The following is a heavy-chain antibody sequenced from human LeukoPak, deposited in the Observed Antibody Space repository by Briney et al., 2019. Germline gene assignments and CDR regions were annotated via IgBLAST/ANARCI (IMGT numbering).Heavy chain of an antibody. V-gene: IGHV3-21*01. D-gene: IGHD6-13*01. CDR1: GFTFSSYN. CDR3: ATSGYSSSWYFG. Sequence: GGSLRLSCAASGFTFSSYNMNWVRQAPGKGLEWVSSISSSSGYIYYADSVMGRFTISRDNAKNSLYLQMNSLRAEDTAVYYCATSGYSSSWYFGWGQGTLVTVSS. J-gene: IGHJ4*02. CDR2: ISSSSGYI.